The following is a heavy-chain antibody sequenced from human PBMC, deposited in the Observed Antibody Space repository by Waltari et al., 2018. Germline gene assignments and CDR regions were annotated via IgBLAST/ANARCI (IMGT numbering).Heavy chain of an antibody. CDR3: SWTLDY. CDR2: IKGDGSEK. V-gene: IGHV3-7*01. Sequence: EVQLVESGGDLVQPGGSLRLSCAASGFTFSNYWMDWVRQAPGKGLEWVANIKGDGSEKYYVDSVKGRFTISRDNDKNSLSLELNSLRVEDTAVYYCSWTLDYWGQGTLVTVSS. CDR1: GFTFSNYW. J-gene: IGHJ4*02.